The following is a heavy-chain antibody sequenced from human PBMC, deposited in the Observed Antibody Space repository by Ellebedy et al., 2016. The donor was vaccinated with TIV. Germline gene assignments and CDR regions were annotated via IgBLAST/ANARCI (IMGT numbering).Heavy chain of an antibody. CDR3: AREGPMAAVDY. V-gene: IGHV3-11*01. CDR2: ISSSGSTI. CDR1: GFTFSDYY. D-gene: IGHD6-13*01. J-gene: IGHJ4*02. Sequence: GESLKISCAASGFTFSDYYMSWIRQAPGKGLEWVSYISSSGSTIYYADSVKGRFTISRDNAKNSLYLQMNSLRAEDTAVYYCAREGPMAAVDYWGQGTLVTVSS.